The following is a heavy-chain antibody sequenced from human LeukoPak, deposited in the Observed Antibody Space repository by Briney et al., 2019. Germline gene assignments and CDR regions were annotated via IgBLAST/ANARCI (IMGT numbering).Heavy chain of an antibody. CDR3: ARGVYDSSGYYPTLVDY. V-gene: IGHV1-2*02. D-gene: IGHD3-22*01. J-gene: IGHJ4*02. CDR1: GYTFTSYG. CDR2: INPNSGGT. Sequence: ASVKVSCKASGYTFTSYGISWVRQAPGQGLEWMGWINPNSGGTNYAQKFQGRVTMTRDTSISTAYMELSRLRSDDTAVYYCARGVYDSSGYYPTLVDYWGQGTLVTVSS.